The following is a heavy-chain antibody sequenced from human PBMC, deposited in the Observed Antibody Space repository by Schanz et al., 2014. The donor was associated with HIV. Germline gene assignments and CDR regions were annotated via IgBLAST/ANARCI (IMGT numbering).Heavy chain of an antibody. D-gene: IGHD3-16*01. CDR2: IYHSGST. Sequence: QVQLQESGPGLVKPSQTLSLTCTVTGGSISSGNYYWSWIRHLPGKGLEWIGCIYHSGSTYNSASTYKNPSLKTRVTISVDTSKNQFSLKLTSVTVADTGVYYCARIGANGDRSPYYFDYWGQGALVTVSS. CDR1: GGSISSGNYY. J-gene: IGHJ4*02. V-gene: IGHV4-30-4*01. CDR3: ARIGANGDRSPYYFDY.